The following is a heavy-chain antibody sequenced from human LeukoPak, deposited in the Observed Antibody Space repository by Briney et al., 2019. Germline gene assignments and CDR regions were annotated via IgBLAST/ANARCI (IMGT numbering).Heavy chain of an antibody. CDR2: IYSGGST. CDR3: ARDSDEISNAY. J-gene: IGHJ4*02. CDR1: GFTVSINY. D-gene: IGHD3-10*01. V-gene: IGHV3-66*01. Sequence: GGSLRLSCAASGFTVSINYMSWVRQAPGKGLEWVSVIYSGGSTYYADSVKGRFTISRDNSKNTLYLQMNSLRAEDTAVYYCARDSDEISNAYWGQGTLVTVSS.